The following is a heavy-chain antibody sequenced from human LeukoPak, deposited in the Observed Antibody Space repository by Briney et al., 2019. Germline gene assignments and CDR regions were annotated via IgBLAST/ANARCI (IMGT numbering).Heavy chain of an antibody. CDR1: GGSISSYY. Sequence: SETLSLTCTVSGGSISSYYWSWIRQSPGKGLEWIGYMYYIEPVNYNPSFKSRVTISVDTSKNQSSLKLNSVTATDTAVYYCAITGYPRRLIDAPDLWGQGTMVTVSS. CDR3: AITGYPRRLIDAPDL. D-gene: IGHD1-1*01. V-gene: IGHV4-59*08. J-gene: IGHJ3*01. CDR2: MYYIEPV.